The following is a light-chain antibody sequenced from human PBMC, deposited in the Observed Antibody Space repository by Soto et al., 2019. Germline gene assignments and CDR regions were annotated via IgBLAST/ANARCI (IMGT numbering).Light chain of an antibody. V-gene: IGKV3-11*01. J-gene: IGKJ5*01. CDR3: QQRSNWPIT. CDR1: QSISSY. CDR2: DAS. Sequence: EIVLTQSPATLSLSPGERATLSCRASQSISSYLAWYQQKPGQAPSLLIYDASNRATGTPARFSGSGSGTDFTLTISSLEPEDSAVYYCQQRSNWPITFGQGTRLEIK.